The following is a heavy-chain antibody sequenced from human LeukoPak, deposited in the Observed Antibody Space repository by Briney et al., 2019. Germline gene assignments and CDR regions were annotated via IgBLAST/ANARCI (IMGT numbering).Heavy chain of an antibody. CDR2: INPNSGGT. CDR3: AREPTYYDILTGYNFFDY. CDR1: GYAFTGYY. V-gene: IGHV1-2*02. J-gene: IGHJ4*02. D-gene: IGHD3-9*01. Sequence: GASVKVSCKASGYAFTGYYMHWVRQAPGQGLEWMGWINPNSGGTNYAQKFQGRVTMTRDTSISTAYMELSRLRSDDTAVYYCAREPTYYDILTGYNFFDYWGQGTRVTVSS.